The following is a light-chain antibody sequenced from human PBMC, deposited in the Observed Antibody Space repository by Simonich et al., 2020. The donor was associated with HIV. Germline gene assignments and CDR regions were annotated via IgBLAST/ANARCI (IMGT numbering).Light chain of an antibody. CDR3: QQYNSYSST. Sequence: DIQMTQSPSTLSASVGDRVTITCRTNQSISSWLAWYQQKPGKAPKLLIYKASSLESGVPSRFSGSGSGTEFTLTISSLQPDDFATYYCQQYNSYSSTFGGGTKVEIK. CDR1: QSISSW. J-gene: IGKJ4*01. V-gene: IGKV1-5*03. CDR2: KAS.